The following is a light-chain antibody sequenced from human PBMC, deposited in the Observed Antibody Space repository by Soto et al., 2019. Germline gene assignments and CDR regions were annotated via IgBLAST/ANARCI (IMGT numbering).Light chain of an antibody. CDR1: SSNIGAGYD. Sequence: QSVLTQPPSVSGAPGQRVTISCTGSSSNIGAGYDVHWYQQLPGTAPKLLIYGNSNRPSGVPDRFSGSKSGTSASLAITGLQAEDEADYYCPSNDSSRLVFGGGTKVTVL. CDR3: PSNDSSRLV. V-gene: IGLV1-40*01. J-gene: IGLJ2*01. CDR2: GNS.